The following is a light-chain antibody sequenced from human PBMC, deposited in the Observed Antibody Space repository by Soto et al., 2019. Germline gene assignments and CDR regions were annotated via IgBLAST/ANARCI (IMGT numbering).Light chain of an antibody. CDR3: CSYAGSSTVV. J-gene: IGLJ2*01. CDR2: DVN. CDR1: SSDVGTYNL. Sequence: QSALTQPASVSGSPGQSITISCTSSDVGTYNLVSWYQHHPGKAPKLMIYDVNKRPSGVSDRFSGSKSGNTASLTISGLQAEDEADYHGCSYAGSSTVVFGGGTQLTVL. V-gene: IGLV2-23*02.